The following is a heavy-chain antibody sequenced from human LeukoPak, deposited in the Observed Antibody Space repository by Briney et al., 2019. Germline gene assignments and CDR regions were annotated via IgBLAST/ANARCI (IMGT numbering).Heavy chain of an antibody. Sequence: GESLRLSCAASGFTFSSYSINWVRQAPGKGLEGVSSISSTSNHIYYADSVKGRFTISRDNAKNSLYLHMNSLRVEDTALYYCATRVTADSYDASDIWGQGTMVTVSS. CDR2: ISSTSNHI. CDR1: GFTFSSYS. CDR3: ATRVTADSYDASDI. J-gene: IGHJ3*02. V-gene: IGHV3-21*01. D-gene: IGHD6-13*01.